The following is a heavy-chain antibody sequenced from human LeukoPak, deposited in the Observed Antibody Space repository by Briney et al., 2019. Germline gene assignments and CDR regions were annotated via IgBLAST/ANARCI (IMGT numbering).Heavy chain of an antibody. CDR1: GFTFSDYY. J-gene: IGHJ4*02. CDR2: ISSSGTPI. V-gene: IGHV3-11*01. CDR3: ARGGPAYALDY. Sequence: GGSLRLSCAASGFTFSDYYMSWIRQAPGKGLEWVSYISSSGTPIYYADSVKGRFTISRDNAKNSLFLQMNSLKASDTAIYYGARGGPAYALDYWGQGTLVTVSS. D-gene: IGHD2-2*01.